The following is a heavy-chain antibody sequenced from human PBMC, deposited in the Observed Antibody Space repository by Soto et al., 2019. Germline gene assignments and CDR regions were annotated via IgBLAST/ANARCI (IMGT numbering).Heavy chain of an antibody. CDR1: GYTFTSYG. Sequence: ASVKVSCKASGYTFTSYGISWVRQAPGQGLEWMGWISAYNGNTNYAQKLQGRVTMTTDTSTSTAYMELRSLRSDDTAVYYCARDRRSEYSSRLYIAAYYFDYWGQGTLVTVSS. V-gene: IGHV1-18*01. D-gene: IGHD6-13*01. CDR3: ARDRRSEYSSRLYIAAYYFDY. CDR2: ISAYNGNT. J-gene: IGHJ4*02.